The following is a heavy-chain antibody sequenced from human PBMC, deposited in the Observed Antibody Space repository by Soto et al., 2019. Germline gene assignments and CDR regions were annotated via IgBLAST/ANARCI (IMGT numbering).Heavy chain of an antibody. V-gene: IGHV6-1*01. J-gene: IGHJ1*01. Sequence: PSQTLSLTCAISGDSVSSNSAAWNWIRQSPSRGLEWLGRTYYRSRWYNDYAVSVRSRITVGPDTSNNQFSLHLNSVTPEDTAVYYCARLGLLSSPIVVVPATAAFQHWGQGTLVTVSS. CDR3: ARLGLLSSPIVVVPATAAFQH. D-gene: IGHD2-2*01. CDR2: TYYRSRWYN. CDR1: GDSVSSNSAA.